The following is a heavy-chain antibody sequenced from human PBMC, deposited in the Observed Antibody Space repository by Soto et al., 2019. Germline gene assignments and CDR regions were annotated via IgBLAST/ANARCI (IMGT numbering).Heavy chain of an antibody. V-gene: IGHV3-33*01. CDR1: VFTFSSYG. Sequence: HPWWSLRLSCAASVFTFSSYGMHWFRQAPGKGLEWVAVIWYDGSNEYYADSVKGRFTISRDNSKNTLYLQMNSLRAEDTAVYYCAGESGYSHGYNYYGMDVWGQGTTVTVSS. J-gene: IGHJ6*02. D-gene: IGHD5-18*01. CDR3: AGESGYSHGYNYYGMDV. CDR2: IWYDGSNE.